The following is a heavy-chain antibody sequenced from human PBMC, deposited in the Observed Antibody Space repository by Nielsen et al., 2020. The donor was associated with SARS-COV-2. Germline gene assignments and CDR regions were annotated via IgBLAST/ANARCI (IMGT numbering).Heavy chain of an antibody. CDR1: GFTFSDYA. CDR2: ITGNGGIT. J-gene: IGHJ4*02. V-gene: IGHV3-23*01. Sequence: GSLRLSCAASGFTFSDYAMSWVRQAPGKGLEWVSSITGNGGITYYADSVKGRFTISRDNSKNTLYLQMNSLRVEDTAIYYCAKAVVRAACVDCWGQGTLVTVSS. CDR3: AKAVVRAACVDC. D-gene: IGHD2-2*01.